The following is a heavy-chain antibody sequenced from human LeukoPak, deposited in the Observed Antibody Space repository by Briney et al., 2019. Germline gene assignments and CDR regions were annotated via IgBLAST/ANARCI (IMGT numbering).Heavy chain of an antibody. V-gene: IGHV3-33*01. CDR2: IWYDGSNK. CDR3: ARGISRALGSGSYHFDY. D-gene: IGHD3-10*01. J-gene: IGHJ4*02. Sequence: GGSLRLSCAASGVTFSSCGMHWVRQAPGKGLEWVAVIWYDGSNKYYADSVKGRFTISRDNSKNTLYLQMNSLRAEDTAVYYCARGISRALGSGSYHFDYWGQGTLVTVSS. CDR1: GVTFSSCG.